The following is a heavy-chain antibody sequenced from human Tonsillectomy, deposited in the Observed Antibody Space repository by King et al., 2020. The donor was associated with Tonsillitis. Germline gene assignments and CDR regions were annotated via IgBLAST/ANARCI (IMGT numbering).Heavy chain of an antibody. Sequence: DVQLVESGGGLVQPGGSLRLSCAASGFTFSSYAMSWVRQAPGKGLEWVSAISGSGGSTYYADSVKGRFTISRDNSKNTLYLQMNSLRPEDTAVYYFATQRGYYGSGSYLRSPPFDAFDIWGQGTMVTVSS. D-gene: IGHD3-10*01. CDR3: ATQRGYYGSGSYLRSPPFDAFDI. V-gene: IGHV3-23*04. CDR1: GFTFSSYA. J-gene: IGHJ3*02. CDR2: ISGSGGST.